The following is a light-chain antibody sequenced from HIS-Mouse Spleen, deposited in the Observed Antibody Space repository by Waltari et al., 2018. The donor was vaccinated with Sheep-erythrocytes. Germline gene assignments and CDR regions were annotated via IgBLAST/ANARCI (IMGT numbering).Light chain of an antibody. CDR1: SSDVGGSNY. Sequence: QSALTQPRSVSGSPGQSVTISCTGTSSDVGGSNYVSWYQQHPGKAPKLIIYAVSKRPSGVPDRFSGSKSGNTASLTISGLQAEDEADDYCCSYAGSYNHVFATGTKVTVL. CDR3: CSYAGSYNHV. V-gene: IGLV2-11*01. J-gene: IGLJ1*01. CDR2: AVS.